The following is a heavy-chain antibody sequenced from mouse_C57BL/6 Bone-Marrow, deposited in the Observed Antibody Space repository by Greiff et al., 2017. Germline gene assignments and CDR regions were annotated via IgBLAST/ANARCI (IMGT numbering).Heavy chain of an antibody. J-gene: IGHJ2*01. D-gene: IGHD2-4*01. CDR1: GYTFTSYW. CDR2: INPNSGST. CDR3: AVEGLRLDY. Sequence: QVQLQQSGAELVKPGASVKLSCKASGYTFTSYWMHWVKQRPGQGLEWIGMINPNSGSTNYNEKFKSKATLTVDNSSSTAYMKLSSLTSEDSAVYYCAVEGLRLDYWGQGTTLTVSS. V-gene: IGHV1-64*01.